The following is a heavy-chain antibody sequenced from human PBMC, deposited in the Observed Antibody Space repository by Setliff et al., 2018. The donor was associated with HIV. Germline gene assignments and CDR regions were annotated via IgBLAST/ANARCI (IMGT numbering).Heavy chain of an antibody. CDR1: GYTFSTYG. V-gene: IGHV1-18*01. Sequence: GASVKVSCKASGYTFSTYGISWVRQAPGQGLEWMGWISVYNDNTNYAQKFQGRVTMTTDTSTKTAYMELRSLRSDDTAVYHCARVDGYNNYDSGGLDYWGQGTLVTVS. D-gene: IGHD3-16*01. CDR3: ARVDGYNNYDSGGLDY. J-gene: IGHJ4*02. CDR2: ISVYNDNT.